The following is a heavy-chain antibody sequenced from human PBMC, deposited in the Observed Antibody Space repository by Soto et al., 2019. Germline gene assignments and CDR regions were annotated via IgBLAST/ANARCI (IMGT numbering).Heavy chain of an antibody. J-gene: IGHJ6*02. CDR2: IIPIFGTA. V-gene: IGHV1-69*01. CDR3: ARGYCSGGSCYKVYYYYGMDV. Sequence: QVQLVQSGPEVKKPGSSVKVSCKASGGTFSSYAISWVRQAPGQGLEWMGGIIPIFGTANYAQKFQGRVTITADESTSTAYMELSSLRSEDTAVYYCARGYCSGGSCYKVYYYYGMDVWGQGTTVTVSS. CDR1: GGTFSSYA. D-gene: IGHD2-15*01.